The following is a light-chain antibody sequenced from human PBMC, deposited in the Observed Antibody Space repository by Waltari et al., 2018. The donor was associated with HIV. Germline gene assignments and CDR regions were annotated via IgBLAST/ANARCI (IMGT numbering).Light chain of an antibody. CDR3: QQYFSPPPT. J-gene: IGKJ1*01. V-gene: IGKV4-1*01. CDR2: WAS. CDR1: QSVFYGSNNKNF. Sequence: DIVLTQSPDSLAVSLGERATIHCKSSQSVFYGSNNKNFLAWYQQKPGQPPRLLIYWASTLEYGVPDRFSGSGSGTDFTLTISSLQAEDVAVYYCQQYFSPPPTFGQGTKAEIK.